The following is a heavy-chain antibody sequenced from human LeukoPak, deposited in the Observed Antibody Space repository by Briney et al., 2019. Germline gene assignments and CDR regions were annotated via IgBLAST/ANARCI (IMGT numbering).Heavy chain of an antibody. CDR1: GGSISSYY. J-gene: IGHJ6*04. D-gene: IGHD6-13*01. Sequence: SPSETLSLTCTVSGGSISSYYWSWIRQPPGKGLEWIGYIYYSGSTNYNPSLKSRVTISVDTSKNQFSLKLSSVTAADTAVYYCARDRPSYSSSWYNHYYCGMDVWGKGTTVTVSS. CDR3: ARDRPSYSSSWYNHYYCGMDV. CDR2: IYYSGST. V-gene: IGHV4-59*01.